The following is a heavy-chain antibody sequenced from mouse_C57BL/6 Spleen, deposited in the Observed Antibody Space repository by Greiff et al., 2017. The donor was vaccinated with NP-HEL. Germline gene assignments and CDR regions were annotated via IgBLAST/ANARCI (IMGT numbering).Heavy chain of an antibody. J-gene: IGHJ1*03. D-gene: IGHD1-1*01. CDR2: ISSGGSYT. Sequence: EVHLVESGGDLVKPGGSLKLSCAASGFTFSSYGMSWVRQTPDKRLEWVATISSGGSYTYYPDSVKGRFTISRDNAKNTLYLQMSSLKSEDTAMYYCARHVWGTSYWYFDVWGTGTTVTVSS. CDR3: ARHVWGTSYWYFDV. V-gene: IGHV5-6*01. CDR1: GFTFSSYG.